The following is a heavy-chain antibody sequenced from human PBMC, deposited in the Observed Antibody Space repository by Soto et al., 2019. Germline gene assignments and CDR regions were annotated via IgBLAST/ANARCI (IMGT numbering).Heavy chain of an antibody. Sequence: SETLSLTCTVSGGSISRYYWSWIRQPPGKGLEWIGYIHYSGSTNYNPSLKSRVTISVDTSKNQFSLKLTSVTAADTAVYYCARAGTYFDTLAGYLPGYFDLWGRGTLVT. V-gene: IGHV4-59*12. CDR2: IHYSGST. J-gene: IGHJ2*01. CDR1: GGSISRYY. CDR3: ARAGTYFDTLAGYLPGYFDL. D-gene: IGHD3-9*01.